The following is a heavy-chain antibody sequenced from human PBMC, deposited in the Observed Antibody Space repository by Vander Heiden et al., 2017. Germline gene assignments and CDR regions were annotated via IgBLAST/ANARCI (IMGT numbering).Heavy chain of an antibody. CDR3: AKDRRDYGDYGMDV. Sequence: QVQLVESGGGVVQPGRSLRLSCAASGFTFSRYGMHWVRQAPGKGLEWVAVISYDGSNKYYADSVKGRFTISRDNSKNTLYLQMNSLRAEDTAVYYCAKDRRDYGDYGMDVWGQGTTVTVSS. D-gene: IGHD4-17*01. J-gene: IGHJ6*02. CDR2: ISYDGSNK. CDR1: GFTFSRYG. V-gene: IGHV3-30*18.